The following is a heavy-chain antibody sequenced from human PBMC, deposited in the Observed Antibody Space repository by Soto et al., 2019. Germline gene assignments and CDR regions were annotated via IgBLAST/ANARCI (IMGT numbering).Heavy chain of an antibody. CDR1: GFTFSSYW. V-gene: IGHV3-7*01. Sequence: PGGSLRLSCAASGFTFSSYWMSWVRQAPGKGLEWVANIKQDGSGEYYVDSVKGRFTISRDNAKNSLYLQMNSLRAEDTAVYYCARVPVDWWPTPNYYYYMDVWGKGTTVTVSS. J-gene: IGHJ6*03. CDR3: ARVPVDWWPTPNYYYYMDV. CDR2: IKQDGSGE. D-gene: IGHD2-15*01.